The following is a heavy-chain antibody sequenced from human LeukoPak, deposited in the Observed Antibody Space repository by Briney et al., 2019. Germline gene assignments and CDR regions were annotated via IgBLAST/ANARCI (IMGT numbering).Heavy chain of an antibody. CDR3: ARDFSGFDY. CDR1: GFTFSDYS. V-gene: IGHV3-30*05. Sequence: PGGSLRLSCAASGFTFSDYSMNWVRQAPGKGLEWVAVISYDGSNKYYADSVKGRFTISRDNSKNTLYLQMNSLRAEDTAVYYCARDFSGFDYWGQGTLVTVSS. J-gene: IGHJ4*02. CDR2: ISYDGSNK. D-gene: IGHD6-19*01.